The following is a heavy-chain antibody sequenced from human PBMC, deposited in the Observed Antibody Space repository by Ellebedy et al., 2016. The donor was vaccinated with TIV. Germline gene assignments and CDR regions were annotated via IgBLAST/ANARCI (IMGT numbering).Heavy chain of an antibody. D-gene: IGHD2-2*01. V-gene: IGHV3-53*01. Sequence: PGGSLRLSCAVSGFAVTANYVSWVRQTPGKGLEWLSVINSGGGTNHADSVKGRFIISRDVSKNTVYLQMNSLRADDTAVYYCARGLFGCSTEYCTTNPWGQGTLVTVSS. CDR1: GFAVTANY. CDR3: ARGLFGCSTEYCTTNP. J-gene: IGHJ5*02. CDR2: INSGGGT.